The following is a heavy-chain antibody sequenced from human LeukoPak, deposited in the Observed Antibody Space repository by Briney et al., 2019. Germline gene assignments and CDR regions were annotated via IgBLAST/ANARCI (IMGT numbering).Heavy chain of an antibody. Sequence: SETLSLTCAVYGGSFSGYYWSWIRQPPGKGLEWIGEINHSGSTNYSPSLKSRVTVSVDTSKNQFSLKLSSVTAADTAVYYCARLERYCSSTSCPSFDPWGQGTLVTVSS. CDR3: ARLERYCSSTSCPSFDP. J-gene: IGHJ5*02. D-gene: IGHD2-2*01. V-gene: IGHV4-34*01. CDR1: GGSFSGYY. CDR2: INHSGST.